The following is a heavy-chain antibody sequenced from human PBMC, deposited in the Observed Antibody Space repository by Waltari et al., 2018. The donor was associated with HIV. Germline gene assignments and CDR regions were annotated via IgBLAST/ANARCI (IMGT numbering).Heavy chain of an antibody. V-gene: IGHV3-23*01. CDR1: GFMFRSYG. Sequence: EVQLLESGGGLVQPGGSLRLSCTASGFMFRSYGINWVRQAPGKGLEWVATISGSGSGTYYADSVKGRFIVSRDNSNNMLYLQMDGLRVEDTAVYYCARDHPGDYYTYHGLDFWGQGTTVTVSS. CDR2: ISGSGSGT. D-gene: IGHD7-27*01. J-gene: IGHJ6*02. CDR3: ARDHPGDYYTYHGLDF.